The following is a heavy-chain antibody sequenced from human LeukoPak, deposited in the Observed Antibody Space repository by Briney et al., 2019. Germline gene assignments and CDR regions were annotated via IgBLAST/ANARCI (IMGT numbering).Heavy chain of an antibody. CDR3: ARALNRVPTAIDY. D-gene: IGHD5-18*01. J-gene: IGHJ4*02. CDR2: INSDGSST. Sequence: PGGSLRLSCAAPGFTFSSYWMHWVRQAPGKGLVWVSRINSDGSSTSYADSVKGRFTISRDNAKNTLYLQMNSLRAEDTAVYYCARALNRVPTAIDYWGQGTLVTVSS. CDR1: GFTFSSYW. V-gene: IGHV3-74*01.